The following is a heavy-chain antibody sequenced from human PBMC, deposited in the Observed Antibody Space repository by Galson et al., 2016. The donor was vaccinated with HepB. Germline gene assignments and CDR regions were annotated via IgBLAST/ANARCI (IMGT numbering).Heavy chain of an antibody. CDR1: GDSVSSNSAA. D-gene: IGHD2-8*02. CDR2: TYYNSKWYN. Sequence: CAISGDSVSSNSAAWNWIRQSPSRGLEWLGRTYYNSKWYNDYAASVKSRITINPDTSKNKFSLQLNSVNPEATAVYSCARLYWGLRAFDIWGQGTMVTVSS. V-gene: IGHV6-1*01. J-gene: IGHJ3*02. CDR3: ARLYWGLRAFDI.